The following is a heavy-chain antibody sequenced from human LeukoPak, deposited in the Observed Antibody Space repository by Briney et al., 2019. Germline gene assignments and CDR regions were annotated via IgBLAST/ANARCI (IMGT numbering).Heavy chain of an antibody. Sequence: GGSLRLSCAASGFTFSNYWMGWVRQPPGKGLQWVANIKEDGSETYYVDSVKGRFTISRDNAKNSLYLQMNSLRAEDTAVYYCARGGPTGALDDWGQGTLVTVSS. V-gene: IGHV3-7*01. J-gene: IGHJ4*02. D-gene: IGHD7-27*01. CDR1: GFTFSNYW. CDR2: IKEDGSET. CDR3: ARGGPTGALDD.